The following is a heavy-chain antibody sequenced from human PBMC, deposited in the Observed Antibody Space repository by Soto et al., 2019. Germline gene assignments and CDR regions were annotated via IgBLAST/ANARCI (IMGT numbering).Heavy chain of an antibody. Sequence: GGSLRLSCAASGFTFSSYPMHWVRQAPGKGLEWVAVISYDGSNKYYADSVKGRFTISRDNSKNTLYLQINSLRAEDTAVYYCASDLLFYGLMIVVVEGVDAFVIWGQATMVTVSS. D-gene: IGHD3-22*01. CDR1: GFTFSSYP. CDR2: ISYDGSNK. CDR3: ASDLLFYGLMIVVVEGVDAFVI. J-gene: IGHJ3*02. V-gene: IGHV3-30-3*01.